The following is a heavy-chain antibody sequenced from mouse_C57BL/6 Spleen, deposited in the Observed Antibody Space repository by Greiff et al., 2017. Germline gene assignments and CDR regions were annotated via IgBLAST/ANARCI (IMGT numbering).Heavy chain of an antibody. V-gene: IGHV1-64*01. Sequence: VQLQQPGPELVKPGASVKLSCKASGYTFTSYWMPWVKQRPGQGLEWIGMIHPNSGSTNYNEKFKSKATLTVDKSSSTAYMQLSSLTSEDSAVYYCARGATRVTPYAMDYWGQGTSVTVSS. CDR1: GYTFTSYW. CDR2: IHPNSGST. J-gene: IGHJ4*01. D-gene: IGHD2-2*01. CDR3: ARGATRVTPYAMDY.